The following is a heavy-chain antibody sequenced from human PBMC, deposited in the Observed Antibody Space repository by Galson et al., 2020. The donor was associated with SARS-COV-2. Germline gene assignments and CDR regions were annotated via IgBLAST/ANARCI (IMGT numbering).Heavy chain of an antibody. CDR3: ARARPYDFWSGASNV. CDR2: ISSSSSYT. Sequence: GGSLRLSCAASGFTFSDYYMSWIRQAPGKGLEWVSYISSSSSYTNYADSVKGRFTISRDNAKNSLYLQMNSLRAEDTAVYYCARARPYDFWSGASNVWGKGTTVTVSS. V-gene: IGHV3-11*06. CDR1: GFTFSDYY. D-gene: IGHD3-3*01. J-gene: IGHJ6*04.